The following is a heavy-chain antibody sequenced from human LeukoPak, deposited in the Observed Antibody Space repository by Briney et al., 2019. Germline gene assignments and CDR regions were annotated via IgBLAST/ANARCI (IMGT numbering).Heavy chain of an antibody. CDR2: INHSGST. Sequence: SETLSLTCAVYGGSFSGYYWSWIRQPPGKGLEWIGEINHSGSTNYNPSLKSRVTISVDTSKNQFSLKLSSVTAADTAVYYCARGAAVGATPSDYWGQGTLVTVSS. V-gene: IGHV4-34*01. J-gene: IGHJ4*02. D-gene: IGHD1-26*01. CDR3: ARGAAVGATPSDY. CDR1: GGSFSGYY.